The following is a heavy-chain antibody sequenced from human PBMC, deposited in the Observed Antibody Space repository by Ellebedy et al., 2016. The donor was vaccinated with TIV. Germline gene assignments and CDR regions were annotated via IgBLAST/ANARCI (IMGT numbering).Heavy chain of an antibody. J-gene: IGHJ4*02. Sequence: GESLKISXAASGFTFSSYSMNWVRQAPGKGLEWVSSISSSSSYIYYADSVKGRFTISRDNAKNSLYLQMNSLRAEDTAVYYCARAHFGGATVTPYFDYWGQGTLVTVSS. CDR1: GFTFSSYS. D-gene: IGHD4-17*01. CDR2: ISSSSSYI. V-gene: IGHV3-21*01. CDR3: ARAHFGGATVTPYFDY.